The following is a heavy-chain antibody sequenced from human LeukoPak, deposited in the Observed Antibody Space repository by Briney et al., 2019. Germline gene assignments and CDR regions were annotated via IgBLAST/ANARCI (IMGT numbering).Heavy chain of an antibody. Sequence: GGSLRLSCAASGFTFSSYGMLWVRQAPGKGLEWVAVIWYDGSNKYYADSVKGRFTISRDNSKSTLYLQMNSLRAEDTAVYYCARERVWFGESDYYYGMDVWGKGTTVTVSS. D-gene: IGHD3-10*01. CDR2: IWYDGSNK. CDR1: GFTFSSYG. CDR3: ARERVWFGESDYYYGMDV. J-gene: IGHJ6*04. V-gene: IGHV3-33*01.